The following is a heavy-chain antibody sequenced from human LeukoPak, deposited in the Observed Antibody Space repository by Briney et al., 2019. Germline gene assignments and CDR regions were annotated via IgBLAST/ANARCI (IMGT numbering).Heavy chain of an antibody. D-gene: IGHD3-9*01. CDR1: GFTFSSYW. Sequence: GGSLRLSCAVSGFTFSSYWMSWVRQAPGKGLEWVANIKQDGSEKYYVDSVKGRFTISRDNAKNSLYLQMNSLRGEDTAVYYCASTQRYDILTGDAFDIWGQGTMVTVSS. V-gene: IGHV3-7*01. J-gene: IGHJ3*02. CDR3: ASTQRYDILTGDAFDI. CDR2: IKQDGSEK.